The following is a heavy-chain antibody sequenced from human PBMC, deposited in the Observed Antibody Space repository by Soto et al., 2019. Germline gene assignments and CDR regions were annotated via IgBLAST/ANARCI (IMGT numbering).Heavy chain of an antibody. CDR2: IYWDDDK. J-gene: IGHJ4*02. CDR3: THAGYSYIPFDY. D-gene: IGHD3-9*01. CDR1: GFSLSTSGVG. Sequence: QITLKESGPTLVKPTQTLTLTCTFSGFSLSTSGVGVGWIRQPPGKALEWLAVIYWDDDKRYSPSLKNRLTITKDTSKNQVVLTMTNMDPVDTATYYCTHAGYSYIPFDYWGQGTLVTVSS. V-gene: IGHV2-5*02.